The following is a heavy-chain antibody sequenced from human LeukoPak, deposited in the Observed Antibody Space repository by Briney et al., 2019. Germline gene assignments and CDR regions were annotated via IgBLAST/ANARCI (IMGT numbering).Heavy chain of an antibody. CDR2: INPKTGDT. J-gene: IGHJ4*02. V-gene: IGHV1-2*02. CDR1: GYTFIDYY. D-gene: IGHD3-3*01. Sequence: ASVKVSCKTSGYTFIDYYMPWVRQAPGHGLECMGWINPKTGDTNYAQKFQDRVTMTRDTSINTAYMEVSRLRGDDTAVYYCARKNNFWSGHPFDSWGQGTLVTVSS. CDR3: ARKNNFWSGHPFDS.